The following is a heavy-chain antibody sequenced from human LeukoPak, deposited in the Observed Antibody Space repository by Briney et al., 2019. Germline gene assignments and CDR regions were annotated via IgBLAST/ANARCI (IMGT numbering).Heavy chain of an antibody. J-gene: IGHJ4*02. CDR3: AKDRRIQLTDY. D-gene: IGHD5-18*01. V-gene: IGHV3-53*01. Sequence: GGSLRLSCAASGFTVSSSYMSWVRQAPGKGLEWVSIIHSGGNTYYADSVKGRFTISRDNSKNTLYLQMNSLRAEDTAVYYCAKDRRIQLTDYWGQGTLVTVSS. CDR1: GFTVSSSY. CDR2: IHSGGNT.